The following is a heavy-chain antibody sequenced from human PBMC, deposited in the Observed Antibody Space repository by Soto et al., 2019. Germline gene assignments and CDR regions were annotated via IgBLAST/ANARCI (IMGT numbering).Heavy chain of an antibody. D-gene: IGHD2-2*01. CDR3: AKGARSTGPTY. Sequence: GGSLRLSCAASGFTFSNYAMSWLRQAPGRGPEWVSSIGGSGVDTYYADSVKGRFTISRDNSKITLSLQMNSLRAEDTAVYYCAKGARSTGPTYWGQGSLVTVSS. CDR2: IGGSGVDT. CDR1: GFTFSNYA. V-gene: IGHV3-23*01. J-gene: IGHJ4*02.